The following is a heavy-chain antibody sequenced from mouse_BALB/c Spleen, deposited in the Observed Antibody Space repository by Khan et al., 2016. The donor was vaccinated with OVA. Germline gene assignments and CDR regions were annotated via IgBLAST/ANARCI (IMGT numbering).Heavy chain of an antibody. J-gene: IGHJ3*01. CDR2: IDPYNGST. CDR3: ARHGTSSWFAY. Sequence: VQLKQSGPELMKPGTSVKISCKASGYSFTTYYIHWVKQSHGKSLEWIGYIDPYNGSTTYNQKFKGKATLTVDKSSRTAYMHLSSLTSEDSAVYYCARHGTSSWFAYWGQGTLVTVSA. V-gene: IGHV1S135*01. CDR1: GYSFTTYY. D-gene: IGHD1-1*01.